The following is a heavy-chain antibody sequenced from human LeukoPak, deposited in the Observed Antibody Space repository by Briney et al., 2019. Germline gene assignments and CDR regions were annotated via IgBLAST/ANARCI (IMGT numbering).Heavy chain of an antibody. V-gene: IGHV1-2*02. CDR1: GYTFTGYY. Sequence: ASVKVSCKASGYTFTGYYMHWVRQAPGQGLEWMGWINPNSGGTNYEQKFQGRVTMTRDTSISTAYMELSRLRSDDTAVYYCAREEGNWGDAFDIWGQGTMVTVSS. CDR3: AREEGNWGDAFDI. CDR2: INPNSGGT. D-gene: IGHD7-27*01. J-gene: IGHJ3*02.